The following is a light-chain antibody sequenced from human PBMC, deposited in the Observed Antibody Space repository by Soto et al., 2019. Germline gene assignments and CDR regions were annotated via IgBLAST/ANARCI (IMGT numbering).Light chain of an antibody. CDR3: QQSYSSPPT. Sequence: DIQMTQSPSSLSASVGDRVTITCRASQSISNYLNWYQHKPGKAPNLLIYAASTLQSGVPSRFSGSRSGTDFTLTITHLQPEDVASYYCQQSYSSPPTFGQGTKLEIK. CDR2: AAS. V-gene: IGKV1-39*01. J-gene: IGKJ2*01. CDR1: QSISNY.